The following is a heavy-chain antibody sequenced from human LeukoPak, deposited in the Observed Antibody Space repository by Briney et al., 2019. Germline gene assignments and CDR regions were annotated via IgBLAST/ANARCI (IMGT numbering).Heavy chain of an antibody. J-gene: IGHJ4*02. V-gene: IGHV1-69*04. CDR2: IVPILGIA. Sequence: RASVKVSCKASGGTFSSYAISWVRQAPGQGLEWMGRIVPILGIANYAQKFQGRATITADKSTSTAYMELSSLRSEDTAVYYCARHILTGYYAIDYWGQGTLVTVSS. CDR3: ARHILTGYYAIDY. CDR1: GGTFSSYA. D-gene: IGHD3-9*01.